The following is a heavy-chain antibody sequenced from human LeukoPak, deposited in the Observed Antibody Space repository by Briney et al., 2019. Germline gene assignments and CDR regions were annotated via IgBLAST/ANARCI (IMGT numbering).Heavy chain of an antibody. Sequence: PSETLSLTCTVSGYSLSSGYYWGWVRQPPGKGLEWIGSIYHSESPYYNPSLKSRVTISMDTSKNQFSLKLSSVTAADTAVYYCGRVVSTSEDWGQGTLVTVSS. CDR1: GYSLSSGYY. D-gene: IGHD6-13*01. CDR2: IYHSESP. J-gene: IGHJ4*02. V-gene: IGHV4-38-2*02. CDR3: GRVVSTSED.